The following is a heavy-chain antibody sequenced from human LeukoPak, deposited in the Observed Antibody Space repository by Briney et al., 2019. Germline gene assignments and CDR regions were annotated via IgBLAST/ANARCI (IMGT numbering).Heavy chain of an antibody. CDR2: IKQDGSEK. CDR1: GFTFSSYW. CDR3: ARDHDYDSSGYSYDAFDI. V-gene: IGHV3-7*03. J-gene: IGHJ3*02. Sequence: GGSLRLSCAASGFTFSSYWMSWVRQAPGKGLEWVANIKQDGSEKYYVDSVKGRFTISRDNAKNSLYLQMNSLRAEDTAVYYCARDHDYDSSGYSYDAFDIWGQGTMVTVSS. D-gene: IGHD3-22*01.